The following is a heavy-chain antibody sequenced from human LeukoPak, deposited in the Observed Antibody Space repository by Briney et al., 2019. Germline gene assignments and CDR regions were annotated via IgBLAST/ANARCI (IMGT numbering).Heavy chain of an antibody. D-gene: IGHD2-15*01. J-gene: IGHJ4*02. CDR3: ARGNPYCSGGSCSFDY. Sequence: PSQTLSLTCTVSGGSISSGGYYWSWIRQHPGNGLEWIGYIYYSGSTNYNPSLKSRVTISVDTSKNQFSLKLSSVTAADTAVYYCARGNPYCSGGSCSFDYWGQGTLVTVSS. CDR1: GGSISSGGYY. CDR2: IYYSGST. V-gene: IGHV4-31*03.